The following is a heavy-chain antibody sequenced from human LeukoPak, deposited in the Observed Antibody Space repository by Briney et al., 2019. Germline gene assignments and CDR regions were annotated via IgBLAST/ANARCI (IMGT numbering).Heavy chain of an antibody. J-gene: IGHJ4*02. Sequence: ASVKVSCKASGYTFTGYYMHWVRQAPGQGLEWMGWINPNSGGTNYAQKFQGRVTMTRDTSISTAYMELSRLRSDDTGVYYCARDLGYCSSTSCYPADYWGQGSLVTVSS. CDR1: GYTFTGYY. V-gene: IGHV1-2*02. CDR2: INPNSGGT. CDR3: ARDLGYCSSTSCYPADY. D-gene: IGHD2-2*01.